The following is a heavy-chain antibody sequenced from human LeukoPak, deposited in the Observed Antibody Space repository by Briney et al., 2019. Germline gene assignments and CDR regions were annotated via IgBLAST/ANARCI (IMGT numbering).Heavy chain of an antibody. V-gene: IGHV3-30*02. D-gene: IGHD4-17*01. Sequence: GGSLRLSCAASGFTFSSYGMHWVRQAPGKGLEWVAFLRYDGSNKYYTDSVKGRFTISRDNSKNTLYLQMNSLRAEDTAVYYCARSMVTTTLAIGYWGQGTLVTVSS. CDR3: ARSMVTTTLAIGY. CDR1: GFTFSSYG. J-gene: IGHJ4*02. CDR2: LRYDGSNK.